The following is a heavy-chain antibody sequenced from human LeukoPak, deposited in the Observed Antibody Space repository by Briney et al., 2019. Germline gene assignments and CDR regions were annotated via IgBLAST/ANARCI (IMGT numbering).Heavy chain of an antibody. D-gene: IGHD5-18*01. CDR1: GYTFTSYG. J-gene: IGHJ4*02. CDR3: ARGTADAAMVNNY. Sequence: ASVKVSCKASGYTFTSYGISWVRQAPGQGLEWMGWISAYNGNTNYAQKFQGRVTMTRNTSISTAYMELSSLRSEDTAVYYCARGTADAAMVNNYWGQGTLVTVSS. CDR2: ISAYNGNT. V-gene: IGHV1-18*01.